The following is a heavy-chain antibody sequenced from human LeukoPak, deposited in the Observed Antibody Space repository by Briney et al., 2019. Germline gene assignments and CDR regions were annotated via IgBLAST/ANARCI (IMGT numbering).Heavy chain of an antibody. CDR2: FYHGGST. V-gene: IGHV4-38-2*02. CDR3: ARHAPEQQLDQYYYYYYYMDV. D-gene: IGHD6-13*01. CDR1: GYSISTGYY. Sequence: SETLSLTCTVSGYSISTGYYWDWIRQPPGKGLEWIGTFYHGGSTYYNPSLKSRVTISVDTSKNQFSLNLTSVTAADTAVYYCARHAPEQQLDQYYYYYYYMDVWGKGTTVTISS. J-gene: IGHJ6*03.